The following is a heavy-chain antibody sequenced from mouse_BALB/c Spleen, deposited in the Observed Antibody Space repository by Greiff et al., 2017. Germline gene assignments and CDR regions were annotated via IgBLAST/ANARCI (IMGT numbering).Heavy chain of an antibody. V-gene: IGHV1S81*02. J-gene: IGHJ3*01. CDR3: TSGELRRGFAY. CDR1: GYTFTSYY. CDR2: INPSNGGT. D-gene: IGHD1-1*01. Sequence: QVQLQQSGAELVKPGVSVKLSCKASGYTFTSYYMSWVKQRPGQGLEWIGEINPSNGGTNFNEKFKCKATLTVDKSSSTAYMQLSSLTSEDSAVYDCTSGELRRGFAYWGQGTLVTVSA.